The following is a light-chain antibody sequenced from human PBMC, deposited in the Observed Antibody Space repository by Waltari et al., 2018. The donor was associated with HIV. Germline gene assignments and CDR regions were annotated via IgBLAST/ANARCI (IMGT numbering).Light chain of an antibody. CDR1: SGYSSYK. Sequence: QPVLTQPPSASASLGASVTLTCTLSSGYSSYKVDWYQQRPGKGPRFVMRVGTGGRVGSKGDGLPVGFSVWGPGLNRDLTIKSIEEEDEGGYHCGSAHGSGTNFVYVFGPVTKVIVL. V-gene: IGLV9-49*01. J-gene: IGLJ1*01. CDR3: GSAHGSGTNFVYV. CDR2: VGTGGRVG.